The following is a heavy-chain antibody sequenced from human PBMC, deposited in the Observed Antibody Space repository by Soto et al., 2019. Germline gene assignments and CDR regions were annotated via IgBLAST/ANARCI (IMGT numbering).Heavy chain of an antibody. D-gene: IGHD1-1*01. Sequence: PSETLSLTCTFSCGSIISYYWSWIRQPPGKGLEWIGYIYYSGNTNYNPSLKSRVTISVDMPKSLFSLKLNSVTAADTAVYYCARQLGLWQPLDYWGRGTLVTVSS. V-gene: IGHV4-59*01. CDR3: ARQLGLWQPLDY. J-gene: IGHJ4*02. CDR2: IYYSGNT. CDR1: CGSIISYY.